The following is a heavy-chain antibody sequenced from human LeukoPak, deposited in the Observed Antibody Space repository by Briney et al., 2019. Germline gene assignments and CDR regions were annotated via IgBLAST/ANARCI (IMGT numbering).Heavy chain of an antibody. V-gene: IGHV1-8*01. D-gene: IGHD3-9*01. Sequence: ASVKVSCKASGYTFTSYDINWVRQATGQGLEWMGWMNHNSGNTGYAQKFQGRVTMTRNTSISTAYMELSSLRAEDTAVYYCARQGGRNYDILTGYFYYYGMDVWGQGTTVTVSS. CDR3: ARQGGRNYDILTGYFYYYGMDV. CDR2: MNHNSGNT. J-gene: IGHJ6*02. CDR1: GYTFTSYD.